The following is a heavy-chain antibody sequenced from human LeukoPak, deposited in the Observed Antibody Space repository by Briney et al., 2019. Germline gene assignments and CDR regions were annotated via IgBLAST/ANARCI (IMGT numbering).Heavy chain of an antibody. CDR2: ARGTTDST. D-gene: IGHD3-16*02. CDR1: GFTFSTYA. J-gene: IGHJ5*02. Sequence: PGGSLRLSCAASGFTFSTYAMSWVRQALGRGLEWVSTARGTTDSTYYADSVKGRFTISRDNSKNTLYLQMNSLRGDDTAVYYCAKGGFLSHFDPWGQGTLVTVSS. CDR3: AKGGFLSHFDP. V-gene: IGHV3-23*01.